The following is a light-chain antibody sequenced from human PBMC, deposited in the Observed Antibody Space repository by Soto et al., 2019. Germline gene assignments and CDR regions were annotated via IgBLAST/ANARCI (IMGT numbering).Light chain of an antibody. CDR1: TSNLGAGYD. CDR3: RAYDYSLTASV. V-gene: IGLV1-40*01. J-gene: IGLJ3*02. CDR2: GNR. Sequence: QSVLTQPPSVSGAPGQRVTLSCTGNTSNLGAGYDVHWYQQLPGAAPKLVIFGNRNRPSGVPERFSGSKSGTSASLAITGLQAEDEADYYCRAYDYSLTASVFGGGTKVTVL.